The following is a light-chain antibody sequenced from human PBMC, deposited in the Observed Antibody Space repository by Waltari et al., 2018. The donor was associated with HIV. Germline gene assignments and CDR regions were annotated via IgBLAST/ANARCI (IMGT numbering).Light chain of an antibody. V-gene: IGLV3-21*02. CDR1: NLGTKS. CDR3: QVWDGSSDHWV. CDR2: DDR. Sequence: SYVLTQPPSVSVAPGQTARITCGGDNLGTKSVPWYQQNPGQAPVLVVYDDRDRPSGIPERFSGSNSGNTATLTVSRVEVGDEADYYCQVWDGSSDHWVFGGGTKLTVL. J-gene: IGLJ3*02.